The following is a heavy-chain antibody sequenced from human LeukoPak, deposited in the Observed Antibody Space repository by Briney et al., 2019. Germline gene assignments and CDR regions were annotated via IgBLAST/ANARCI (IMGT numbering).Heavy chain of an antibody. CDR2: ISGSGGST. V-gene: IGHV3-23*01. CDR3: AKDKGGRDLFSPIDY. CDR1: GFTFSSYA. J-gene: IGHJ4*02. D-gene: IGHD2-15*01. Sequence: SGGSLRLSCAASGFTFSSYAMSWVRQAPGKGLEWVSAISGSGGSTYYADSVKGRFTIFRDNSKNTLYLQMNSLRAEDTAVYYCAKDKGGRDLFSPIDYWGQGTLVTVSS.